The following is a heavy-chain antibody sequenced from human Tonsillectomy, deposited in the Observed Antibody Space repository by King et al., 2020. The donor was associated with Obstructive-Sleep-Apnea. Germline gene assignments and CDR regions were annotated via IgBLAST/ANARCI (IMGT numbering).Heavy chain of an antibody. Sequence: EVQLVESGGGLVQPGGSLRLSCAASGFTFSSYAMSWVRQAPGKGLEWVSGISGSGGSTYYADYVKGRFTISRDNSKNTLYLQMNSLRAGDTAVYYCAKDGPRRGSGSNNRYYFDYWGQGTLVTVSS. CDR3: AKDGPRRGSGSNNRYYFDY. CDR1: GFTFSSYA. V-gene: IGHV3-23*04. D-gene: IGHD3-10*01. J-gene: IGHJ4*02. CDR2: ISGSGGST.